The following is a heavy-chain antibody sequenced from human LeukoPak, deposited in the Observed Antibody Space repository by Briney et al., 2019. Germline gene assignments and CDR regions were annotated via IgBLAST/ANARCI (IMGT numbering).Heavy chain of an antibody. Sequence: GGSLRLSCAASKFTFSNAWMSWVRQAPGKGLEWVSHISPSGDSTYYADSVKGRFIISRDSSKNTLSLQMNSLRAEDTAVYYCAKIPKGGYFDYWGQGTLVTVSS. V-gene: IGHV3-23*01. CDR2: ISPSGDST. CDR3: AKIPKGGYFDY. CDR1: KFTFSNAW. D-gene: IGHD6-13*01. J-gene: IGHJ4*02.